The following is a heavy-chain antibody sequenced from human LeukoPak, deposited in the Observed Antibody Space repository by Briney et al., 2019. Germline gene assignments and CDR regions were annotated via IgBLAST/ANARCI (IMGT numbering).Heavy chain of an antibody. V-gene: IGHV1-69*06. CDR1: GGTFSSYA. J-gene: IGHJ6*03. CDR3: ARVRATVTTWGYYYYYYMDV. D-gene: IGHD4-17*01. Sequence: SVKVSCKASGGTFSSYAISWVRQAPGQGLEWMGGIIPIFGTANYAQKFQGRVTITADKSTSTAYMELSSLRSEDTAVYYCARVRATVTTWGYYYYYYMDVWGKGTTVTISS. CDR2: IIPIFGTA.